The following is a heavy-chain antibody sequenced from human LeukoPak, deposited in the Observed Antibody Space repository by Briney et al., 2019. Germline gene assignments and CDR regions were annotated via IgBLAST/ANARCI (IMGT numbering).Heavy chain of an antibody. Sequence: SETLSLTCTVSGGSISSYYWSWIRQPPGKGLEWIGYIYYSGSTNYNPSLKSRVTISVDTSKNQFSLKLSSVTAADTAVYYCARDGLAVAGSYYYYGMDVWGQGTKVTGSS. CDR3: ARDGLAVAGSYYYYGMDV. V-gene: IGHV4-59*01. D-gene: IGHD6-19*01. J-gene: IGHJ6*02. CDR1: GGSISSYY. CDR2: IYYSGST.